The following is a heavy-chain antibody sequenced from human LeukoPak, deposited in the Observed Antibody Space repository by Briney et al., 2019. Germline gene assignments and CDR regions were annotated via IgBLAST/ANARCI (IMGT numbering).Heavy chain of an antibody. CDR1: GLIFSDYW. CDR3: AKDLLVVPAHYYYYGMDV. D-gene: IGHD2-2*01. V-gene: IGHV3-74*01. CDR2: IDRDGTSTGST. J-gene: IGHJ6*02. Sequence: GGSLRLSCAASGLIFSDYWVHWVRQAPGKGLVWVSCIDRDGTSTGSTRYADSVKGRFTISRDNAKNTLYLQMNSLRAEDTAVYYCAKDLLVVPAHYYYYGMDVWGQGTTVTVSS.